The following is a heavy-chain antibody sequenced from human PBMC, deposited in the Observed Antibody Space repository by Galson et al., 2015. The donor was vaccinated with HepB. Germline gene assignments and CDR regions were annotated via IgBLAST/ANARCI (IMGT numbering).Heavy chain of an antibody. J-gene: IGHJ4*02. D-gene: IGHD2-21*01. CDR3: VRTNCGGDCYSAYFDY. CDR1: GYSFTSYW. CDR2: IDPSDSYT. V-gene: IGHV5-10-1*01. Sequence: QSGAEVKKPGESLRISCKGSGYSFTSYWISWVRQMPGKGLEWMGRIDPSDSYTNYSPSFQGHVTISADKSISTAYLQWSSLKASDTAMYYCVRTNCGGDCYSAYFDYWGQGTLVTVSS.